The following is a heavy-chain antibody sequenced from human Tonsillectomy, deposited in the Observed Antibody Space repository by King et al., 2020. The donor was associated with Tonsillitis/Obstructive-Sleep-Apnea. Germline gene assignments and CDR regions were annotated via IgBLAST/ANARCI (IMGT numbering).Heavy chain of an antibody. CDR2: VYYSGNT. J-gene: IGHJ3*02. CDR3: ARPNLRAFDI. Sequence: QMQLQESSPGLVKPSETLSLTCTVSGGSISSSSYYWGWIRQPPGKWLEWIGSVYYSGNTYYNPSLKSRVIISVDTSKNQFSLNLTSVTAADTAVYYCARPNLRAFDIWGQGTMVTVS. CDR1: GGSISSSSYY. V-gene: IGHV4-39*01.